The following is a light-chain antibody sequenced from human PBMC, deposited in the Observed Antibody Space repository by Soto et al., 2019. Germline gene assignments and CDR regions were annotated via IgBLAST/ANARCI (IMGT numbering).Light chain of an antibody. CDR1: QSVSSSY. CDR2: GAS. J-gene: IGKJ5*01. Sequence: DIVLTKTQGTLSLSPGERAALSCRAIQSVSSSYLAWYQQKPGQAPRLLIYGASSRATGIPDRFSGSGSGTDFTLTISRLEPEDFGVYYCQQGGSLPQRSFGQGTRLEIK. CDR3: QQGGSLPQRS. V-gene: IGKV3-20*01.